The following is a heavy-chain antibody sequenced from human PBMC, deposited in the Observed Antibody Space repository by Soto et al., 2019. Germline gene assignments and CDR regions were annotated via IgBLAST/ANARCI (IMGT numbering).Heavy chain of an antibody. CDR1: GYSFTSYW. V-gene: IGHV5-51*06. J-gene: IGHJ3*02. D-gene: IGHD5-18*01. Sequence: GESLKISCKGSGYSFTSYWIGWVRQMPGKGLEWMGIIFPGDFDTRYSPSFQGQVTISADKSISTAYLQWSSLKASDIALYYCASRWIQLWSHDAFDIWGQGTMVTFSS. CDR2: IFPGDFDT. CDR3: ASRWIQLWSHDAFDI.